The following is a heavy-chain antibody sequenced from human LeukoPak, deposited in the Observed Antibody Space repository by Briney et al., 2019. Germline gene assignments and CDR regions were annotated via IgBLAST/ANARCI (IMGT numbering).Heavy chain of an antibody. Sequence: GRSLRLSCAASGFTFSSYAMHWVRQAPGKGLEWLAVISYDGSNKYYADSVKGRFTISRDNSKTTLYLQMNSLRAEHTAVYYCARDLRNYYDSSGYYEEDYWGQGTLVTASS. J-gene: IGHJ4*02. CDR3: ARDLRNYYDSSGYYEEDY. CDR2: ISYDGSNK. D-gene: IGHD3-22*01. CDR1: GFTFSSYA. V-gene: IGHV3-30-3*01.